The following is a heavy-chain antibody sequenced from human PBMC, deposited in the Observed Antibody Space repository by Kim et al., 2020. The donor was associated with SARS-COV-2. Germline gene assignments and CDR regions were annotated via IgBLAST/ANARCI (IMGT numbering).Heavy chain of an antibody. J-gene: IGHJ4*02. D-gene: IGHD3-3*01. V-gene: IGHV3-30*18. Sequence: GGSLRLSCAASGFSFNNYGMHWVRQAPGKGLEWVAMTSYDGSNKYYADSVKGRFTISRDNSKNTLYLQMNSLRTHDTAVYYCAKVLKDFWSGYSSPVHWGQGTVVTVSS. CDR2: TSYDGSNK. CDR3: AKVLKDFWSGYSSPVH. CDR1: GFSFNNYG.